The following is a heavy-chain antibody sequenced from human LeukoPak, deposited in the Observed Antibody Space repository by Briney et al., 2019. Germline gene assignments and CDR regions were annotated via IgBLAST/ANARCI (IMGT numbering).Heavy chain of an antibody. Sequence: GGSLRLSCAASGFTFSSYGMRWVRQAPGKGLEWVAVISYDGSNKYYADSVKGRFTISRDNSKNTLYLQMNSLRAEDTAVYYCAKDPPYSYYFDYWGQGTLVTVSS. CDR3: AKDPPYSYYFDY. J-gene: IGHJ4*02. CDR1: GFTFSSYG. D-gene: IGHD2-21*01. CDR2: ISYDGSNK. V-gene: IGHV3-30*18.